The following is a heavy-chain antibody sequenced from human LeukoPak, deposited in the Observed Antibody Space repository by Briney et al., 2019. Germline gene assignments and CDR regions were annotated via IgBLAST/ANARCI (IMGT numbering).Heavy chain of an antibody. V-gene: IGHV4-59*08. J-gene: IGHJ3*02. CDR2: IYYSGST. CDR1: GDSISSYY. D-gene: IGHD3-9*01. CDR3: ARAYYDISTLYDAFDI. Sequence: SETLSLTCTVSGDSISSYYWSWIRQPPGKGLEWIGYIYYSGSTNYNPSLKSRVTISVDTSKNQFSLKLSSVTAADTAVYYCARAYYDISTLYDAFDIWGQGTMVTVSS.